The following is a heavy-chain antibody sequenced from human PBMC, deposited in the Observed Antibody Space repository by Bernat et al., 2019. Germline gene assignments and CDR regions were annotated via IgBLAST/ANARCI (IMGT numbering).Heavy chain of an antibody. V-gene: IGHV3-33*01. J-gene: IGHJ3*01. D-gene: IGHD5-24*01. CDR3: ARDRNYNAFDF. CDR1: GFSFSDFG. CDR2: ICYDGNVK. Sequence: QVQLVESGGGVVQPGRSLRLSCVASGFSFSDFGMHWVRQAPGRGLEWVAVICYDGNVKYYADSVKGRFAISRDNSKTTVYLQMNSLRADDTAMYYCARDRNYNAFDFWGQGTMVTVSS.